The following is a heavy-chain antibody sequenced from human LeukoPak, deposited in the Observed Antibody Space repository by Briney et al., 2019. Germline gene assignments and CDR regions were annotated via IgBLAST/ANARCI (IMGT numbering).Heavy chain of an antibody. V-gene: IGHV1-46*01. J-gene: IGHJ4*02. CDR1: GYTFTNYF. D-gene: IGHD6-6*01. CDR2: INPSGDST. Sequence: GASVKVSCKASGYTFTNYFMHWVRLAPGQGLVWVGIINPSGDSTNYAQKFQGRVTMTRDTSTSTVYMELSSLRSDDTAVYYCARTAARRFDYWGQGTLVTVSS. CDR3: ARTAARRFDY.